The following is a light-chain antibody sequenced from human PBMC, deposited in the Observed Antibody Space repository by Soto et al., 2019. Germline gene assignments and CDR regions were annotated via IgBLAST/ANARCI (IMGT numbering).Light chain of an antibody. CDR3: APYGSPLKGK. CDR2: GAS. CDR1: QRVSSNY. V-gene: IGKV3-20*01. Sequence: ESVVTQSPGTLSLSPGERATLSCRARQRVSSNYLAWYQQKPGQAPRLLIYGASTRATGIPDRFSGSGYGKDFTLTIRRLEPEDNARYYCAPYGSPLKGKFGQGT. J-gene: IGKJ1*01.